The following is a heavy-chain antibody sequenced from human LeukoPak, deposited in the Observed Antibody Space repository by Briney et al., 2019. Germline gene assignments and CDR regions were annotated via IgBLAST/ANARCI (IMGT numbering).Heavy chain of an antibody. Sequence: GASVKVSCKASGYTFTSYYMHWVRQAPGQGLEWMGIINPSGGSTSYAQKFQGRVTMTRDTSTSTVYMELSSLRSEDTAVYYCARDVSTELNYYYGMDVWGQGTTVTVSS. CDR2: INPSGGST. CDR3: ARDVSTELNYYYGMDV. CDR1: GYTFTSYY. D-gene: IGHD2-2*01. V-gene: IGHV1-46*01. J-gene: IGHJ6*02.